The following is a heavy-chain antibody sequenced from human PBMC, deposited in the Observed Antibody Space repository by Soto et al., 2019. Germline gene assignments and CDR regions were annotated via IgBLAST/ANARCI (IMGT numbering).Heavy chain of an antibody. CDR2: IIPIFGTA. J-gene: IGHJ3*02. CDR3: AREGPYRDAFDI. Sequence: SVKVSCKASGGTFSSYAISWVRQAPGQGLEWMGGIIPIFGTANYAQKFQGRVTVTADESTSTAYMELSSLRSEDTAVYYCAREGPYRDAFDIWGQGTMVTVSS. V-gene: IGHV1-69*13. CDR1: GGTFSSYA.